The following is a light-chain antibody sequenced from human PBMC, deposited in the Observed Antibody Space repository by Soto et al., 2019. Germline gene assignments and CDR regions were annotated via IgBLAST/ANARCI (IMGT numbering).Light chain of an antibody. V-gene: IGKV1-27*01. CDR3: QKYNSAPQT. Sequence: GDRVTITCRASRSVDLWLAWYQQKPGKAPKLLIYAASTLQSGVPSRFSGSGSGTDFTLTISSLQPEDVATYYCQKYNSAPQTFGQGTKVDIK. CDR1: RSVDLW. J-gene: IGKJ1*01. CDR2: AAS.